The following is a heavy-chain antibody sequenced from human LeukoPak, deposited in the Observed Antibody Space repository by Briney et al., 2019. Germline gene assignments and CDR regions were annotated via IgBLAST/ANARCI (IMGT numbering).Heavy chain of an antibody. CDR1: GFTFSTYY. V-gene: IGHV3-74*01. CDR3: ARYGNGHLDY. Sequence: GGSLRLSCAASGFTFSTYYMHWVRHAPGKGLVWISPISYEGSSTVYADSVKGRFTISRDNANNTLYLQMSSLRAGDTAVYYCARYGNGHLDYWGQGALVTVSS. J-gene: IGHJ4*02. D-gene: IGHD2-8*01. CDR2: ISYEGSST.